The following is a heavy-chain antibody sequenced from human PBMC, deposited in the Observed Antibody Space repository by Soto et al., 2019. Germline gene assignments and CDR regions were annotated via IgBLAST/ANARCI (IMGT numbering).Heavy chain of an antibody. V-gene: IGHV1-69*12. Sequence: QVQLVQSGAEVKKPGSSVKVSCKASGGTFSSYAISWVRQAPGQGLEWMGGSIPIFGTANYAQKFQGRVTITADESTSTAYMELSRLRSEDTAVYYCARDPYCGGDCYSRSYYYGMDVWGQGTTVTVSS. CDR2: SIPIFGTA. CDR1: GGTFSSYA. J-gene: IGHJ6*02. D-gene: IGHD2-21*02. CDR3: ARDPYCGGDCYSRSYYYGMDV.